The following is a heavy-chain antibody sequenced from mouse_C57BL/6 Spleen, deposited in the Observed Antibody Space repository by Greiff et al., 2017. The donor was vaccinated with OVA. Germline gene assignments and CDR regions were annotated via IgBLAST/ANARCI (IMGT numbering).Heavy chain of an antibody. CDR2: IYPGDGDT. V-gene: IGHV1-82*01. D-gene: IGHD1-1*01. CDR1: GYAFSSSW. Sequence: VKLQESGPELVKPGASVKISCKASGYAFSSSWMNWVKQRPGKGLEWIGRIYPGDGDTNYNGKFKGKATLTADKSSSTAYMQLSSLTSEDSAVYFCAREGYYGSNYYAMDYWGQGTSVTVSS. CDR3: AREGYYGSNYYAMDY. J-gene: IGHJ4*01.